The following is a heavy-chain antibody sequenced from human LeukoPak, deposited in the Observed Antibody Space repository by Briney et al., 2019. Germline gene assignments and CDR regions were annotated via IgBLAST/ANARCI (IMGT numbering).Heavy chain of an antibody. CDR2: ISSSSSYI. D-gene: IGHD5-12*01. J-gene: IGHJ4*02. Sequence: GGSLRLSCAASGFTFSSYSMNWVRQAPGKGLEWVSSISSSSSYIYYADSVKGRFTISRDNSENTLYLQMNSLRAEDMAVYYCARGGYSGYDSKYYFDYWGQGTLVTVSS. CDR3: ARGGYSGYDSKYYFDY. V-gene: IGHV3-21*04. CDR1: GFTFSSYS.